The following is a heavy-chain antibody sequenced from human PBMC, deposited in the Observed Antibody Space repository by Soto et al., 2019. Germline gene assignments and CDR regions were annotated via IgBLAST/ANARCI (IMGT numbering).Heavy chain of an antibody. CDR1: GFTVSSNY. CDR3: ARDLAYDFWSGYYVGYFDY. D-gene: IGHD3-3*01. Sequence: GGSLRLSCAASGFTVSSNYMSWVRQAPGKGLEWVSVIYSGGTTYYADSVKGRFTISRDNSKNTLYLQMNSLRAEDTAVYYCARDLAYDFWSGYYVGYFDYWGQGT. J-gene: IGHJ4*02. V-gene: IGHV3-66*01. CDR2: IYSGGTT.